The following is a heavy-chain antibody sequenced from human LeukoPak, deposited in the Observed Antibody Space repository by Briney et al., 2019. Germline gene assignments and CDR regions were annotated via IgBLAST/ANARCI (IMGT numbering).Heavy chain of an antibody. J-gene: IGHJ5*02. CDR2: INPAGSQK. D-gene: IGHD1-26*01. V-gene: IGHV3-7*01. Sequence: GGSLRLSCVASGLTFSSSWMNWIRQAPGKGPEWLANINPAGSQKDYVDFVKGRFIISRDNAKDSVFLQMNNLGAEDTAVYYCARYSGSFPGWLDPWGPGTLVTVSS. CDR1: GLTFSSSW. CDR3: ARYSGSFPGWLDP.